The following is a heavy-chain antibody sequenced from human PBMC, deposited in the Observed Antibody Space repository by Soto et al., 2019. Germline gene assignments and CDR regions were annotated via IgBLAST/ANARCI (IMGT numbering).Heavy chain of an antibody. V-gene: IGHV1-3*01. Sequence: ASVKVSCKASGYTFTSYAMHWVRQAPGQRLEWMGWINAGNGNTIYSQKFRGRVTITRDTSASTAYMELSSLRSEDTAVYYCARERLVTIFGVVTTHNYGMDVWGQGTTVTVSS. CDR1: GYTFTSYA. D-gene: IGHD3-3*01. CDR2: INAGNGNT. J-gene: IGHJ6*02. CDR3: ARERLVTIFGVVTTHNYGMDV.